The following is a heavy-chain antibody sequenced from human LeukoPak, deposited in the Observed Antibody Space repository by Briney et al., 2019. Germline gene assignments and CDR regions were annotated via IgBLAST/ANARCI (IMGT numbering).Heavy chain of an antibody. V-gene: IGHV1-46*01. CDR2: INPSGGST. J-gene: IGHJ4*02. Sequence: ASVKVSCKVSGYTLTELSMHWVRQAPGKGLEWMGIINPSGGSTSYAQKFQGRVTMTRDTSTSTVYMELSSLRSEDTAVYYCARGPLVGATRGSIYFDYWGQGTLVTVSS. CDR1: GYTLTELS. CDR3: ARGPLVGATRGSIYFDY. D-gene: IGHD1-26*01.